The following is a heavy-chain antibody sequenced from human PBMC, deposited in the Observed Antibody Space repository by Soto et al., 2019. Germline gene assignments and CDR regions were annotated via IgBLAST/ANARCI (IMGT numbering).Heavy chain of an antibody. V-gene: IGHV3-23*01. CDR1: GFTFSSYA. CDR2: ISGSGGST. Sequence: GGSLRLSCAASGFTFSSYAMSWVRQAPGKGLEWVSAISGSGGSTHYADSVKGRFTISRDNSKNTLYLQMNSLRAEDTAVYYCAKDLSITMVRGVYYYYGMDVWGQGTTVTVSS. CDR3: AKDLSITMVRGVYYYYGMDV. D-gene: IGHD3-10*01. J-gene: IGHJ6*02.